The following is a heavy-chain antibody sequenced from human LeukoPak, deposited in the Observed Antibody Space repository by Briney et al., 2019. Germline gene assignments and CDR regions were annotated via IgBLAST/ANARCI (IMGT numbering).Heavy chain of an antibody. V-gene: IGHV4-30-4*08. Sequence: SETLSLTCTVSGGSISSGDYYWSRIRQPPGKGLEWIGYIYYSGSTYYNPSLKSRVTISVDTSKNQFPLKLSSVTAADTAVYYCARLTRSGPGNWGQGTLVTVSS. J-gene: IGHJ4*02. CDR1: GGSISSGDYY. D-gene: IGHD6-19*01. CDR3: ARLTRSGPGN. CDR2: IYYSGST.